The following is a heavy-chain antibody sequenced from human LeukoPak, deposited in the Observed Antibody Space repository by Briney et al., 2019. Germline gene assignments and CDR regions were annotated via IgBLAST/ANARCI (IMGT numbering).Heavy chain of an antibody. CDR3: ARVVAVAGTDQFDY. J-gene: IGHJ4*02. D-gene: IGHD6-19*01. CDR1: VVTFRSSA. V-gene: IGHV1-69*04. Sequence: SLKVSCKASVVTFRSSAVSCVREAPGHRLEWIGNSIAILGVANYAQRFQGRVTITPDKPTSTAHIELSRLRSEDTAVYYSARVVAVAGTDQFDYWGQGTLVTVSS. CDR2: SIAILGVA.